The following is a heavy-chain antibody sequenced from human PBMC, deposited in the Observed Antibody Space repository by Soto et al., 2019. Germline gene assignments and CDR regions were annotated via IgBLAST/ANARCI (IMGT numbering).Heavy chain of an antibody. J-gene: IGHJ4*02. V-gene: IGHV3-33*01. Sequence: GGPLRLSCAASGFTFSRYGMHWVRQAPGKGLEWVAVIWTDGSYEYYADSVMGRFTISRDNSKNTLCLQMNSLRAEDTAVYYCARAGHDSSGYYYGGLDYWGPGTLVTVSS. D-gene: IGHD3-22*01. CDR1: GFTFSRYG. CDR2: IWTDGSYE. CDR3: ARAGHDSSGYYYGGLDY.